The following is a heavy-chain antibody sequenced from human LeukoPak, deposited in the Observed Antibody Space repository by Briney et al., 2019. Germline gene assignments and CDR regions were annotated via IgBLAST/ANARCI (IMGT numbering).Heavy chain of an antibody. Sequence: ASVKVSCKASGYTFTSYGISWVRQAPGQGLEWMGWISAYNGNTNYAQKLQGRVTMTTDTSTSTAYMELRSLRSDDTAVYYCARDLRTMVRGVDMDVWGKGTTVTISS. J-gene: IGHJ6*03. D-gene: IGHD3-10*01. V-gene: IGHV1-18*01. CDR1: GYTFTSYG. CDR3: ARDLRTMVRGVDMDV. CDR2: ISAYNGNT.